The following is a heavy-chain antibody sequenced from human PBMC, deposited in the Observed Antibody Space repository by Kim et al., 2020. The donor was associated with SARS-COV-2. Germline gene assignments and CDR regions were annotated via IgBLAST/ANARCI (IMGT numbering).Heavy chain of an antibody. D-gene: IGHD3-10*01. V-gene: IGHV3-23*01. J-gene: IGHJ4*02. CDR3: AKDPLLWFGELFNY. Sequence: AASGKGRLTTSRDNSKNTLYLQMNSLRAEDTAVYYCAKDPLLWFGELFNYWGQGTLVTVSS.